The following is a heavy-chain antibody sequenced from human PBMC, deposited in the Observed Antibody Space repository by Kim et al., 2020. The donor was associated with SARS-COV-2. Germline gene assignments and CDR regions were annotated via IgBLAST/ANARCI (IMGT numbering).Heavy chain of an antibody. D-gene: IGHD5-12*01. J-gene: IGHJ4*02. Sequence: CADSVKDRDTISRDNAQISLYLQINGLRAEDTAVYYCARGEYSGYEYYFDYWGQGTLVTVSS. CDR3: ARGEYSGYEYYFDY. V-gene: IGHV3-7*01.